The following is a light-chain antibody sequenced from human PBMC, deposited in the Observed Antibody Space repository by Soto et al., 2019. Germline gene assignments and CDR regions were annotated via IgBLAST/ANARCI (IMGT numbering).Light chain of an antibody. CDR1: QDINNF. J-gene: IGKJ4*01. V-gene: IGKV1-27*01. CDR3: QKYNGAPLT. CDR2: AAS. Sequence: DIPMTQSPSSLSASVGDRVTITCRASQDINNFLAWYQQKPGRVPKLLIYAASTVQSGVPSRFSGSGSGTDFTLTISSLQPEDVATYFCQKYNGAPLTFGGGTKVEIK.